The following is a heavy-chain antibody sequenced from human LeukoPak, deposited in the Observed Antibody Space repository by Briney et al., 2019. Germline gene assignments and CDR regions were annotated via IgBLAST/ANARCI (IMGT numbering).Heavy chain of an antibody. Sequence: PGGSLRLSCAASGFTFSSYAMSWVRQAPGKGREGVSAISGSGGSTYYADSVKGRFTISRDNSKNTLYLQMNSLRAEDTAVYYCTACRIVGATVDYWGQGTLVTVSS. CDR2: ISGSGGST. V-gene: IGHV3-23*01. CDR3: TACRIVGATVDY. J-gene: IGHJ4*02. D-gene: IGHD1-26*01. CDR1: GFTFSSYA.